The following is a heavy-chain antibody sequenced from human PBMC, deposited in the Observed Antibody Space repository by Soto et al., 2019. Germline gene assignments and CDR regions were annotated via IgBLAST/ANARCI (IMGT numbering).Heavy chain of an antibody. Sequence: QVQLVQSGAEVKKPGASVKVSCKASGYTFTSYDINWVRQATGQGLEWMGWMNPNSGNTGYAQKFQGRVTMTRNTSISTAYMELSSLRSEDTAVYHCARGHGDVGWLQFGAFDIWGQGTMVTVSS. J-gene: IGHJ3*02. CDR1: GYTFTSYD. V-gene: IGHV1-8*01. D-gene: IGHD5-12*01. CDR2: MNPNSGNT. CDR3: ARGHGDVGWLQFGAFDI.